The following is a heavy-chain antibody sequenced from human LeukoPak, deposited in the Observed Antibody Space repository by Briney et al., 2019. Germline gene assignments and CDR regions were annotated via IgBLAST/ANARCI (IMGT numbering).Heavy chain of an antibody. D-gene: IGHD7-27*01. J-gene: IGHJ4*02. V-gene: IGHV3-48*01. CDR3: ARDAGRWGSRGYYFDY. CDR1: GFTFSSYS. CDR2: ISSSSSTI. Sequence: GGSLRLSCAASGFTFSSYSMNWVRQAPGKGLEWVSYISSSSSTIYYADSVKGRFTISRGNAKNSLYLQMNSLRAEDTAVYYCARDAGRWGSRGYYFDYWGQGTLVTVSS.